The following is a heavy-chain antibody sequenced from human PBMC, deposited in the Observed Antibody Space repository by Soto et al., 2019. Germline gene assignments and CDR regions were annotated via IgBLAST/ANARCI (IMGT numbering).Heavy chain of an antibody. D-gene: IGHD3-22*01. CDR3: ARGYYDSSGYYPNIYFDY. J-gene: IGHJ4*02. V-gene: IGHV4-31*03. Sequence: QVQLQESGPGLVKPSQTLSLTCTVSGGSISSGGYYWSWIRQHPGKGLEWIGYIYYSGSTYYNPSLKGRVTIAVDTSKNQFSLKLSSVTAADTAVYYCARGYYDSSGYYPNIYFDYWGQGTLVTVSS. CDR1: GGSISSGGYY. CDR2: IYYSGST.